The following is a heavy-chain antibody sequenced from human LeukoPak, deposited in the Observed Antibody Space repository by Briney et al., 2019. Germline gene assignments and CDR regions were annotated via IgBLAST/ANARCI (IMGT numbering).Heavy chain of an antibody. J-gene: IGHJ4*02. CDR2: ISGSGGST. Sequence: PGGSLRLSCAASGFTFSSYAMSWVRQAPGKGPEWVSAISGSGGSTYYADSVKGRFTISRDNSKNTLYLQMNSLRAEDTAVYYCAKALIAARLVFDYWGQGTLVTVSS. CDR1: GFTFSSYA. CDR3: AKALIAARLVFDY. D-gene: IGHD6-6*01. V-gene: IGHV3-23*01.